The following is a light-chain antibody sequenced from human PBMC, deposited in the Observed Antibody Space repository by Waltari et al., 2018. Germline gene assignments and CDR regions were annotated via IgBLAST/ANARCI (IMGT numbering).Light chain of an antibody. CDR1: SSNIGKNY. J-gene: IGLJ2*01. V-gene: IGLV1-47*01. CDR3: AAWDDSLGVWI. CDR2: GND. Sequence: QSELTQPPSASGTPGQRVTISCSGSSSNIGKNYVYWHQQLPGTAPKLLISGNDQRPSVVPDRFSGSKSGTSASLAISGLRSEDEADYYCAAWDDSLGVWIFGGGTKLTVL.